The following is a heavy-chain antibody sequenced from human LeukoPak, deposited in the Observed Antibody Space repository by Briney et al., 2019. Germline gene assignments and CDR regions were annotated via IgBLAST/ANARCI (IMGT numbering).Heavy chain of an antibody. CDR1: GFTVSSNY. V-gene: IGHV3-74*01. D-gene: IGHD3-16*02. Sequence: GGSLRLSCAASGFTVSSNYMAWVRQAPGKGLVWVSRINSDGSSTSYADSVKGRFTISRDNAKNTLFLQMNTLRAEDTAVYYCASAEVIQYGMDVWGQGTTVTVSS. CDR2: INSDGSST. CDR3: ASAEVIQYGMDV. J-gene: IGHJ6*02.